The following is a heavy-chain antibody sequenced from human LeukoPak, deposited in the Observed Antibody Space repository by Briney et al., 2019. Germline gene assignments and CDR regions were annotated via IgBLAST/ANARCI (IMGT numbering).Heavy chain of an antibody. CDR1: GFTFSSYE. V-gene: IGHV3-48*03. J-gene: IGHJ4*02. D-gene: IGHD2-15*01. Sequence: GGSLRLSCAASGFTFSSYEMNWVRQAPGKGLEWVSYISSSGSTICYADSVKGRFPLSRDNAKNSLYLQMNSLQAEDTAVYYCARDLGRAFVAYFDYWGQGTLVTVSS. CDR3: ARDLGRAFVAYFDY. CDR2: ISSSGSTI.